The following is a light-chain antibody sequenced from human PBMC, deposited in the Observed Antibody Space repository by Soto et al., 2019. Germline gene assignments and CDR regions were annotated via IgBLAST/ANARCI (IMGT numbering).Light chain of an antibody. J-gene: IGKJ5*01. CDR1: QTFSNSF. Sequence: EIVMTQSPATLSLSPGERATLSCRASQTFSNSFLSWFQQIPGQAPRLLIYGASMRATGIPDRFSGSGSGTDFTLTISRLEPEDFAVYYCQQCGSSSTFGQGTRLEI. CDR2: GAS. V-gene: IGKV3-20*01. CDR3: QQCGSSST.